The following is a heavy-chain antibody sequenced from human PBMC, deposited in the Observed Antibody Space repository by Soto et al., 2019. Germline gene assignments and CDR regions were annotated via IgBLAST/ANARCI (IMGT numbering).Heavy chain of an antibody. CDR3: AREQGVDSSGYYSYYYGMDV. J-gene: IGHJ6*02. D-gene: IGHD3-22*01. Sequence: QVQLVQSGAEVKKPGASVKVSCKASGYTFTSYYMHWVRQAPGQGLEWMGIINPSGGSTSYAQKSQRRVNMTRATSTSTVYVELSSLRYEDTAVYYCAREQGVDSSGYYSYYYGMDVWGQGTTVTVSS. V-gene: IGHV1-46*01. CDR2: INPSGGST. CDR1: GYTFTSYY.